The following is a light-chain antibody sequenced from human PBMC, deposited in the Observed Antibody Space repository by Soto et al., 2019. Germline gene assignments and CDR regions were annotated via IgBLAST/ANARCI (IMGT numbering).Light chain of an antibody. CDR2: NTA. Sequence: QAVVTQEPSLTVSPGGTLTLTCASSSGAVPRGSFPTWYQQKPGQTPRPLIYNTADKYSWTPARFSGSLLGGQAALTLSGARPEDEAEYYCLLFRVGVYVFGGGTKVTAL. V-gene: IGLV7-43*01. CDR1: SGAVPRGSF. CDR3: LLFRVGVYV. J-gene: IGLJ1*01.